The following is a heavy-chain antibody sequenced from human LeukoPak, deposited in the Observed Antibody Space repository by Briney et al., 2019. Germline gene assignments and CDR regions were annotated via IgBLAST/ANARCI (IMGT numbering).Heavy chain of an antibody. V-gene: IGHV3-23*01. CDR2: IDYSGGST. CDR3: AKSAYYYDSSGPVYYFDY. CDR1: GFTLSSYE. J-gene: IGHJ4*02. D-gene: IGHD3-22*01. Sequence: GGSLRLSCTASGFTLSSYEMSWIRQAPGKGLEWVSSIDYSGGSTHYADSVMGRFTISRDNSKNTLYLQMNSLRAEDTAVYYCAKSAYYYDSSGPVYYFDYWGQGTLVTVSS.